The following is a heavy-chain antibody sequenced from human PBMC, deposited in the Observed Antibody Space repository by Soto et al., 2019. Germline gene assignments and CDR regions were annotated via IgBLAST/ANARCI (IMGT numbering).Heavy chain of an antibody. D-gene: IGHD6-13*01. Sequence: ASVKVSCKASGYIFNKYGFNWVRQAPGQGLEWMGRISAFNGYTNFAQKFQGRVTLTTDTSTNTAYMELSSLRSDDTATYFCARGRGVVVPAGTPDAFDVGGQGTLVTV. CDR1: GYIFNKYG. CDR3: ARGRGVVVPAGTPDAFDV. V-gene: IGHV1-18*01. J-gene: IGHJ3*01. CDR2: ISAFNGYT.